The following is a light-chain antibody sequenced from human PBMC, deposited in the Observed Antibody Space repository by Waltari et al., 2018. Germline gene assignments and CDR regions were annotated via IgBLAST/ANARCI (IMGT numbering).Light chain of an antibody. CDR3: QQYGSSPST. Sequence: DIVLTQSPGTLSLSPGERATLSCRARQSVSSSYLAWYQQKPGQAPRLLIYGASSRAAGIPDRFSGSGSGTDFTLTISRLEPEDFAVYYCQQYGSSPSTFGQGTKVEVK. CDR1: QSVSSSY. J-gene: IGKJ1*01. CDR2: GAS. V-gene: IGKV3-20*01.